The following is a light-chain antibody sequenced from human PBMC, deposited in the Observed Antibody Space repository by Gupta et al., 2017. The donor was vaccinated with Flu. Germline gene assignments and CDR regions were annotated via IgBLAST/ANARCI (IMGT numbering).Light chain of an antibody. CDR3: GTWDSSLSAWV. CDR1: SSNIENNY. J-gene: IGLJ3*02. Sequence: SSSNIENNYGSWDQQFPGTAPELLIYENNKRTSGIPDRFSGSKSDTSATLGITGLQTGDEANYYCGTWDSSLSAWVFGGGTKLTVL. V-gene: IGLV1-51*02. CDR2: ENN.